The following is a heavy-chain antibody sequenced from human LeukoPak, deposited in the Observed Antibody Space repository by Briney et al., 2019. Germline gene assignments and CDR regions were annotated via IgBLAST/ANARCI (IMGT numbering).Heavy chain of an antibody. CDR1: GFTFSSYS. J-gene: IGHJ6*04. CDR2: ISSSSSYI. Sequence: GGSLRLSCAASGFTFSSYSMNWVRQAPGKGLEWVSSISSSSSYIYYADAVKGRFTISRDNAKNSLYLQMNSLRAEDTAVYYCARDALDCSSTSCYFFYYGMDVWGKGTTVTVSS. D-gene: IGHD2-2*01. CDR3: ARDALDCSSTSCYFFYYGMDV. V-gene: IGHV3-21*01.